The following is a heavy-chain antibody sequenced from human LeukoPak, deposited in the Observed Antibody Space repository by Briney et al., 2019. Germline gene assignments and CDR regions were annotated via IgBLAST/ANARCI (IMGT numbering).Heavy chain of an antibody. V-gene: IGHV3-23*01. CDR3: ARRLVTAGITDFFDS. CDR1: GFTFSDYS. CDR2: ISPAGDST. Sequence: GGSLRLSCTASGFTFSDYSMSWVRQAPGAGLEWVSVISPAGDSTTDADSVKGRFTISRDNSKSTLYLQMNGLTAEDTALYYCARRLVTAGITDFFDSWGQGTLVSVSS. D-gene: IGHD2-2*01. J-gene: IGHJ4*02.